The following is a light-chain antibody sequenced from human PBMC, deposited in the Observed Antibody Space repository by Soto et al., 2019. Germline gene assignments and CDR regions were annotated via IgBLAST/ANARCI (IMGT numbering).Light chain of an antibody. CDR1: SSDVGGYNY. CDR2: EVT. CDR3: CSYVGSNNYV. J-gene: IGLJ1*01. Sequence: QSALTQPPSASGSPGQSVAISCTGTSSDVGGYNYVSWYQQYPGKAPKLIMYEVTKRPSGVPDRFSGSKSGNTASLTVSGLQAEEEADYYCCSYVGSNNYVFGTGTKLTVL. V-gene: IGLV2-8*01.